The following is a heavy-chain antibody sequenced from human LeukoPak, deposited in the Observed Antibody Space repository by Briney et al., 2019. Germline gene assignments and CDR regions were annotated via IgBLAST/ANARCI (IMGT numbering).Heavy chain of an antibody. D-gene: IGHD6-19*01. J-gene: IGHJ5*02. CDR1: GFTFSNYP. CDR2: ISGDGGST. V-gene: IGHV3-64*01. CDR3: ARDYSSGWSNWFDP. Sequence: GGSLRLSCAASGFTFSNYPMHWVSQAPGKGLEYVSAISGDGGSTYYANSVKGRFTISRDNSKNTLYLQMGSLRAEDMAIYHCARDYSSGWSNWFDPWCQGTLVTVSS.